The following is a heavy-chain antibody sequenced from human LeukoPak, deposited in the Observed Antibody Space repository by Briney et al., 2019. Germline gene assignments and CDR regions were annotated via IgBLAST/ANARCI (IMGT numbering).Heavy chain of an antibody. V-gene: IGHV3-48*04. J-gene: IGHJ4*02. D-gene: IGHD5-24*01. Sequence: GGSLRLSCAASGFTFSSYSMNWVRQAPGKGLEWVSYISSSSSTIYYADSVKGRFTISRDNAKNSLYLQMNSLRAEDTAVYYCAKGDGYNALGYRGQGTLVTVSS. CDR3: AKGDGYNALGY. CDR2: ISSSSSTI. CDR1: GFTFSSYS.